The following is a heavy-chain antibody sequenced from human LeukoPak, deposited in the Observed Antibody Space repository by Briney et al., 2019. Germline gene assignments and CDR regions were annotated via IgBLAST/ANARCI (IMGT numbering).Heavy chain of an antibody. V-gene: IGHV3-23*01. CDR2: ISSTGGTT. CDR1: GITFGSYG. D-gene: IGHD3-10*01. CDR3: ARVYYGSGSLHYYYYYMDV. J-gene: IGHJ6*03. Sequence: GGSLRLSCAASGITFGSYGMSWVRQAPGKGLEWVSSISSTGGTTYYADSVKGRFTISRDNSKNTVYLQMNSLRAEDTAVYYCARVYYGSGSLHYYYYYMDVWGKGTTVTISS.